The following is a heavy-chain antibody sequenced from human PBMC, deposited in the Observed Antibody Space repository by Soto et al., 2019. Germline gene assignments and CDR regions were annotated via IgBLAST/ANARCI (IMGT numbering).Heavy chain of an antibody. V-gene: IGHV4-38-2*01. CDR1: GYSISSGNY. CDR3: RSSTSCYDESCVDV. CDR2: LYHIGST. D-gene: IGHD2-2*01. Sequence: KPSETLSLTCAVSGYSISSGNYWACIRQPPGRGLEWIGSLYHIGSTHYNTSLKSRVTISVDTSKNHFSLELSSVTAADTAIYYCRSSTSCYDESCVDVWGQGTMVTVYS. J-gene: IGHJ6*02.